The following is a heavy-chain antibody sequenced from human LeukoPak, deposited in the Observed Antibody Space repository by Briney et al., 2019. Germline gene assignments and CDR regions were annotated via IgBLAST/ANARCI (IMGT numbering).Heavy chain of an antibody. J-gene: IGHJ4*02. Sequence: GESLKISCKGSGYTYTNYWIIWVRQMPGKGLEWMGRIDPSDSHTNYSPSFQGHVTISADKPISTAYLQWSSLKASDTAVYYCVRPGPSGSYAYWGPGTLVIVS. CDR3: VRPGPSGSYAY. V-gene: IGHV5-10-1*01. CDR1: GYTYTNYW. CDR2: IDPSDSHT. D-gene: IGHD1-26*01.